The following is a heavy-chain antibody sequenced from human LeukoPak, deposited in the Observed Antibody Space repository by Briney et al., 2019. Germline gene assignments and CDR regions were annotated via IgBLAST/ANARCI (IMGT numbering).Heavy chain of an antibody. J-gene: IGHJ4*02. CDR1: GGSISSYY. D-gene: IGHD3-22*01. CDR3: ARDITHYYDSSGYYLYYFDY. V-gene: IGHV4-59*12. Sequence: SETLSLTCTVSGGSISSYYWSWIRQPPGKGLEWIGYIYYSGSTNYNPSLKSRVTISVDTSKNQFSLKLSSVTAADTAVYYCARDITHYYDSSGYYLYYFDYWGRGTLVTVSS. CDR2: IYYSGST.